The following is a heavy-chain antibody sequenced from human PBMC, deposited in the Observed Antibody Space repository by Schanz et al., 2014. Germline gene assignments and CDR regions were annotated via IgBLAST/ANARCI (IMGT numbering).Heavy chain of an antibody. CDR2: INTGSNYI. CDR3: ARTARWVGDNGFDP. J-gene: IGHJ5*02. Sequence: QVHLLESGGGLVEPGGSLRLSCAASGFSFSDYYMSWIRQAPGKGLEWISFINTGSNYINYADSVKDRFTITRDNTKNTMFLQLNSLRAEDTAVYYCARTARWVGDNGFDPWGQGTLVTVSA. D-gene: IGHD3-10*01. CDR1: GFSFSDYY. V-gene: IGHV3-11*06.